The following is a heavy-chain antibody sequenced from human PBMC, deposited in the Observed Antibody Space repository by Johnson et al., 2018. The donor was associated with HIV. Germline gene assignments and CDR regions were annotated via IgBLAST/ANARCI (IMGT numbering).Heavy chain of an antibody. V-gene: IGHV3-30*04. CDR3: ARGGDCSGGRCYLHDAFDV. CDR1: GFTFTTYI. Sequence: QVQLVESGGGVVQPGRSLRLSCAPSGFTFTTYIMHCVRQAPGKGLEWVALISYDGCDKNYADFVKGRFTISRDNSKNTLSLQLNSLRPEDTAVYYCARGGDCSGGRCYLHDAFDVWGQGTMVTVSS. D-gene: IGHD2-15*01. J-gene: IGHJ3*01. CDR2: ISYDGCDK.